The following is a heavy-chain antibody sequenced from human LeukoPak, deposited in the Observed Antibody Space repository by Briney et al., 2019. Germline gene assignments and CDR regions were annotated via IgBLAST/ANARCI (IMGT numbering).Heavy chain of an antibody. CDR1: GFTFSSYA. CDR3: AREGYYGSGSPPSLYFDY. V-gene: IGHV3-30-3*01. J-gene: IGHJ4*02. D-gene: IGHD3-10*01. Sequence: PGGSLRLSCAASGFTFSSYAMHWVRQAPGKGLEWVAVTSSDLNVKLYADSVKGRFTISRDNSRSTLYLQVNSLRPEDTAIYYCAREGYYGSGSPPSLYFDYWGQGTLVTVSS. CDR2: TSSDLNVK.